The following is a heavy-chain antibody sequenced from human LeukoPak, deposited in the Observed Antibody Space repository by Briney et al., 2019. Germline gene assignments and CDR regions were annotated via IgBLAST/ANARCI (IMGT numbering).Heavy chain of an antibody. D-gene: IGHD3-16*01. CDR2: IRSKANSYAT. Sequence: GGSLRLSCAASGFTFSGSAMHWVRQASGKGLEWVGRIRSKANSYATAYAASVKGRFTISRDDSKNAAYLQMNSLKTEDTAVYYCTRHVGDFDYWGQGTLVTVSS. J-gene: IGHJ4*02. V-gene: IGHV3-73*01. CDR3: TRHVGDFDY. CDR1: GFTFSGSA.